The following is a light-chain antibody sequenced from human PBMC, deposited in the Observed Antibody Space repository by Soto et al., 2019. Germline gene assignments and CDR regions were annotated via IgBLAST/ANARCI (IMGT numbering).Light chain of an antibody. CDR2: DVS. Sequence: QSVLTQPASVSGSPEQSITISCTGTSSDVGGYNYVSWYQQHPGKAPKLMIYDVSNRPSGVSNRFSGSKSANTASLTISGLQAEDEADYYCSSHTSSSTSYVFGTGTKVTVL. J-gene: IGLJ1*01. CDR1: SSDVGGYNY. CDR3: SSHTSSSTSYV. V-gene: IGLV2-14*01.